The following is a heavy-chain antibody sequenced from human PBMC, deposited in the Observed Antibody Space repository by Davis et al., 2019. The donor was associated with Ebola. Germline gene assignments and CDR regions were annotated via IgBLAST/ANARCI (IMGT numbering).Heavy chain of an antibody. D-gene: IGHD1-1*01. Sequence: GGSLRLSCAASGFRFSDFAMNWVRQSPGKGLEWFSGISGSGRNTYYADSVKGRFTISRDNAKHSFYLQMDSLTDEDTAVYYCARAPPGSRFRLDHWGQGTLVTVSS. CDR2: ISGSGRNT. V-gene: IGHV3-23*01. CDR3: ARAPPGSRFRLDH. CDR1: GFRFSDFA. J-gene: IGHJ4*02.